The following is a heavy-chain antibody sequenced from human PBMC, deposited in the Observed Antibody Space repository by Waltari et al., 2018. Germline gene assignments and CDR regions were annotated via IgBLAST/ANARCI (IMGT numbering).Heavy chain of an antibody. Sequence: QVQLQESGPGLAKPSETLSLTCTVSHYSISNGYYWGWIRQPPGKGLEWIASIYHTGSTYSRPSLRRRVSISIDTSMSQLSLRLSSVTAADTADYYCAMVGHCSGGSCPNDAFDTWGPGTSVTV. V-gene: IGHV4-38-2*02. D-gene: IGHD2-15*01. CDR2: IYHTGST. J-gene: IGHJ3*02. CDR3: AMVGHCSGGSCPNDAFDT. CDR1: HYSISNGYY.